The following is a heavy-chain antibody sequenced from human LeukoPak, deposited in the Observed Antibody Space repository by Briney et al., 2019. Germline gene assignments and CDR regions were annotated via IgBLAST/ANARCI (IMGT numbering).Heavy chain of an antibody. Sequence: GGSLRLSCAASGFTFSSYWMSWVRQVPGKGLEWVANIKQDGSEKYYVDSVKGRFTISRDNAKNSLYLQMNSLRAEDTAVYYCARRGRIAAAGTDQYYFDYWGQGTLVTISS. CDR2: IKQDGSEK. CDR1: GFTFSSYW. D-gene: IGHD6-13*01. J-gene: IGHJ4*02. V-gene: IGHV3-7*01. CDR3: ARRGRIAAAGTDQYYFDY.